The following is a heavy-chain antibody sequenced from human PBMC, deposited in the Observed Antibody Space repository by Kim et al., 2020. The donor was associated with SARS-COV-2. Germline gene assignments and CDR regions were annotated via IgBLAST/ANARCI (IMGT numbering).Heavy chain of an antibody. V-gene: IGHV3-48*02. J-gene: IGHJ6*02. D-gene: IGHD6-13*01. Sequence: GGSLRLSCAASGFTFSSYSMNWVRQAPGKGLEWVSYISSSSRTIYYADSVRGRFTISRDNAKNSQYLQMNSLRDENTAVYYCARGRGSSSWYSSYYYYGMDVWGQGTTVTVSS. CDR1: GFTFSSYS. CDR2: ISSSSRTI. CDR3: ARGRGSSSWYSSYYYYGMDV.